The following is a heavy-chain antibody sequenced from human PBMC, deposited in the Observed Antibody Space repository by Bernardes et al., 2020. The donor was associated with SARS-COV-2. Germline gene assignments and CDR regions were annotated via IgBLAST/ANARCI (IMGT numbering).Heavy chain of an antibody. CDR3: ARAPNFFYGMDV. Sequence: GGPLRLSCAASGFTFSNFEMNWVRQAPGKGLEWISYISSSGSTIYYADSVKGRLTISRDNAKNSVFMQMNSLRAEDTAVYYCARAPNFFYGMDVWGQGTTVTVSS. J-gene: IGHJ6*02. V-gene: IGHV3-48*03. CDR2: ISSSGSTI. CDR1: GFTFSNFE.